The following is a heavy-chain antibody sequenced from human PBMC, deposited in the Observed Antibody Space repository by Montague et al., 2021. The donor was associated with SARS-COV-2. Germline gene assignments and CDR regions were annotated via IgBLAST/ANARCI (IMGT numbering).Heavy chain of an antibody. Sequence: STYYNPSLKSRVTISVDTSKNQFSLKLSSVTAADTAVYYCARDGSLRFEILMVPRHYYSGMDIWGQGTTVTVSS. CDR2: ST. J-gene: IGHJ6*02. CDR3: ARDGSLRFEILMVPRHYYSGMDI. D-gene: IGHD3-9*01. V-gene: IGHV4-39*07.